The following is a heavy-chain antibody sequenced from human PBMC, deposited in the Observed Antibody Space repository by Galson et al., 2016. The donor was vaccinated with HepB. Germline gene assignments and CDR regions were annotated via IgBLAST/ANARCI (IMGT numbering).Heavy chain of an antibody. J-gene: IGHJ4*02. CDR1: GFTFSNYA. CDR2: ISASVGSK. CDR3: ASHNCASVSWCMGVGDY. V-gene: IGHV3-23*01. Sequence: SLRLSCAASGFTFSNYAMNWVRQAPGKGLEWISSISASVGSKYYAESVKGRFTISRDISKNTLYLQMNSLRVEDTAVYYCASHNCASVSWCMGVGDYWGQGTLVTVSS. D-gene: IGHD2-8*01.